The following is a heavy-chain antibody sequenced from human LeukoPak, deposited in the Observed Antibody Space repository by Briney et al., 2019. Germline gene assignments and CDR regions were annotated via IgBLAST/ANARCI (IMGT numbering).Heavy chain of an antibody. J-gene: IGHJ3*02. CDR2: INHNGST. V-gene: IGHV4-34*01. CDR3: ARVYDSSGQDAFDI. D-gene: IGHD3-22*01. CDR1: GGSFSGYY. Sequence: SETLSLTCAVYGGSFSGYYWSWIRQPPGKGLEWIGEINHNGSTNYNPSLKSRVTISVDTSKNQFSLKLSSVTAADTAVYYCARVYDSSGQDAFDIWGQGTMVTVSS.